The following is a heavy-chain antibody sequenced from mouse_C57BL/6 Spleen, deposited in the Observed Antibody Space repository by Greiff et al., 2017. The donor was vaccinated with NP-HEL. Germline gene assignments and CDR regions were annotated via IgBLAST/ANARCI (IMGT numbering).Heavy chain of an antibody. CDR1: GYTFTDYE. J-gene: IGHJ4*01. CDR3: TRTYGGDHYYAMDY. V-gene: IGHV1-15*01. CDR2: IDPETGGT. D-gene: IGHD1-2*01. Sequence: QVQLQQSGAELVRPGASVTLSCKASGYTFTDYEMHWVKQTPVHGLEWIGAIDPETGGTAYNQKFKGKAILTADKSSSTAYMELRSLTSEDSAVYYCTRTYGGDHYYAMDYWGQGTSVTVSS.